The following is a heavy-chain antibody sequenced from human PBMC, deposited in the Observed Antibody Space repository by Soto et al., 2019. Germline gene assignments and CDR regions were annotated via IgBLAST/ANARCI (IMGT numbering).Heavy chain of an antibody. CDR2: IYHGDCDT. CDR3: ARHEGAMAPGLHYYYYGRDV. V-gene: IGHV5-51*01. CDR1: GYRFTTYW. J-gene: IGHJ6*02. Sequence: PGESLKISCKGSGYRFTTYWIGWVRQMPGKGLGWQAIIYHGDCDTRHRPGYRGQVTISPCKSISTAYLQWSSLKASDTAMYYCARHEGAMAPGLHYYYYGRDVWGQGTTVASP. D-gene: IGHD5-12*01.